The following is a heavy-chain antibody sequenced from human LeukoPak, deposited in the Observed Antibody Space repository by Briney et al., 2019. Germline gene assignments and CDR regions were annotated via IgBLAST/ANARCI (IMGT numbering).Heavy chain of an antibody. D-gene: IGHD3-22*01. CDR2: IIPIFGTA. J-gene: IGHJ6*02. CDR3: ARDPDSSGYYRSSYYYYGMDV. Sequence: GSSVKVSCKASGGTFSSYAISWVRQAPGQGLEWMGGIIPIFGTANYAQKFQGRFTITADESTSTAYMELSSLRSEDTAVYYCARDPDSSGYYRSSYYYYGMDVWGQETTVTVSS. V-gene: IGHV1-69*01. CDR1: GGTFSSYA.